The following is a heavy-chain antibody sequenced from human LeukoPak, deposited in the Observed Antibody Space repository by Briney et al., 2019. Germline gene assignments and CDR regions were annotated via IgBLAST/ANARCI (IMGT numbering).Heavy chain of an antibody. CDR2: ISSSSSYI. D-gene: IGHD4-23*01. CDR1: GFTFSSYS. CDR3: ARDGVYGGNRAFDI. Sequence: GGSLRLSRAASGFTFSSYSMNWVRQAPGKGLEWVSSISSSSSYIYYADSVKGRFTISRDNAKNSLYLQMNSLRAEDTAVYYCARDGVYGGNRAFDIWGQGTMVTVSS. V-gene: IGHV3-21*01. J-gene: IGHJ3*02.